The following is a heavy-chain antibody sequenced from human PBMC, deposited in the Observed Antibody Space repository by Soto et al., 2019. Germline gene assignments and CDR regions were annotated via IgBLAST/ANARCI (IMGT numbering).Heavy chain of an antibody. J-gene: IGHJ4*02. CDR1: GFTFSGYA. CDR2: ISYDGSND. Sequence: VQLVESGGGVVQPGRSLRLSCAASGFTFSGYAIHWVRQAPGKGLEWVAIISYDGSNDYYAESVRGRFTISRDSSKNTFYLQLNSLRAGDTAVYYCARALSASYHYFDSWGQGTLVTVSS. D-gene: IGHD2-15*01. CDR3: ARALSASYHYFDS. V-gene: IGHV3-30-3*01.